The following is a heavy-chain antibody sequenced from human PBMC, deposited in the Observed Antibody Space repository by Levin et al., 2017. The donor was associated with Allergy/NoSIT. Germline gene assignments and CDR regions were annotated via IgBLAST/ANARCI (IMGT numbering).Heavy chain of an antibody. J-gene: IGHJ3*02. Sequence: KVSCKGSGYSFTSYWIGWVRQMPGKGLEWMGIIYPGDSDTRYSPSFQGQVTISADKSISTAYLQWSSLKASDTAMYYCARRGSGIMITFGGVKEAFDIWGQGTMVTVSS. CDR1: GYSFTSYW. D-gene: IGHD3-16*01. CDR3: ARRGSGIMITFGGVKEAFDI. V-gene: IGHV5-51*01. CDR2: IYPGDSDT.